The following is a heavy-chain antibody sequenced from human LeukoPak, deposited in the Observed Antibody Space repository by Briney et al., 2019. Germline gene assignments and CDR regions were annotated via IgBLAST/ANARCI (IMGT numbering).Heavy chain of an antibody. J-gene: IGHJ4*02. CDR3: AREVLDVVEPATNTIDY. D-gene: IGHD2-2*01. Sequence: TGGSLRLSCAASGFTFRDYTMNWVCQAPGKGLEWVSAINKGGSFIKYADSMKGRFIVSRDNAKNLLFLQMNSLRVEDTALYFCAREVLDVVEPATNTIDYWGQGTRVTVSS. CDR2: INKGGSFI. CDR1: GFTFRDYT. V-gene: IGHV3-21*01.